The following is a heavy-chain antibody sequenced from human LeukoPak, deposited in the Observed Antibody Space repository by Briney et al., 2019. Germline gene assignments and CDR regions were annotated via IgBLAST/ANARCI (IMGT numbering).Heavy chain of an antibody. Sequence: GASVKVSCKASGYTFTAYYMHWVRQAPGQGLEWMGRINPNSGDTIYAQNFQGRVTVTRDTSISTAHMELSRLRSDDTAVYYCACWGGGNQGHWGQGTLVTVSS. CDR2: INPNSGDT. J-gene: IGHJ4*02. CDR3: ACWGGGNQGH. V-gene: IGHV1-2*06. D-gene: IGHD4-23*01. CDR1: GYTFTAYY.